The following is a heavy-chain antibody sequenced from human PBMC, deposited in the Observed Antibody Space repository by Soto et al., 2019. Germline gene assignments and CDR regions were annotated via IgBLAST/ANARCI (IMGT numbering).Heavy chain of an antibody. Sequence: SCKASGYTFTGYYMHWLRQAPGQGLEWIGSIYSSGSTNYNPSLKSRVTISLDTSSNQFSLELTSVTAADTAIYYCARGIRGYSRAFDYWGQGTLVTVSS. D-gene: IGHD5-18*01. CDR3: ARGIRGYSRAFDY. CDR2: IYSSGST. J-gene: IGHJ4*02. CDR1: GYTFTGYY. V-gene: IGHV4-59*01.